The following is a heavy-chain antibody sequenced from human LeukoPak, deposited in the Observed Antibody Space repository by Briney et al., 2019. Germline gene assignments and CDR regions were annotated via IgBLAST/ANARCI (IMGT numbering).Heavy chain of an antibody. V-gene: IGHV1-69*06. D-gene: IGHD3-3*01. J-gene: IGHJ6*03. CDR3: ARAQYYDFWSGIPWYYYYYMDV. CDR2: IVPIFGTA. CDR1: GGTFSSYA. Sequence: ASVKVSCKASGGTFSSYAISWVLQAPGQELEWMGGIVPIFGTANYAQKFQGRVTITADKSTSTAYMELSSLRSEDTAVYYCARAQYYDFWSGIPWYYYYYMDVWGKGTTVTVSS.